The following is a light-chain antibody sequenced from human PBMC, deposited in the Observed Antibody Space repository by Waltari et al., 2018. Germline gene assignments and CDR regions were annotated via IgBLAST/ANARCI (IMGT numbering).Light chain of an antibody. CDR2: NND. J-gene: IGLJ3*02. CDR1: SSSIGTNT. V-gene: IGLV1-44*01. Sequence: QSVLTQPPSASGTPGQRFTISCSGSSSSIGTNTLNWYQHLPGTAPKLLIYNNDKRPSGVPDRFSGSKSGTSASLAISGLQSEDEADYYCAAWDDSLNGWVFGGGTKLTVL. CDR3: AAWDDSLNGWV.